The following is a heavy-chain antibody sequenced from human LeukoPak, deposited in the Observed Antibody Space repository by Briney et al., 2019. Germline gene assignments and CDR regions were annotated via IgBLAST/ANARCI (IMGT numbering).Heavy chain of an antibody. CDR1: GFTFSSYE. V-gene: IGHV3-48*03. D-gene: IGHD3-10*01. J-gene: IGHJ4*02. CDR2: ISSGGETI. Sequence: GGSLRLSCAASGFTFSSYEMNWVRQAPGKGLEWVSYISSGGETIYYADSVNGRFTISRDNAKNSLYLQMNSLRGEDTAVYCCARDARSVRGVIPYFDYWGQGTLVTVSS. CDR3: ARDARSVRGVIPYFDY.